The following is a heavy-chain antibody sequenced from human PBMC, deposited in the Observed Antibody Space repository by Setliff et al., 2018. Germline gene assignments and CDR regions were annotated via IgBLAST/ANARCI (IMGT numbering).Heavy chain of an antibody. D-gene: IGHD3-10*01. CDR2: MTPLTADT. J-gene: IGHJ3*02. V-gene: IGHV1-18*04. CDR1: GYTFVHFD. CDR3: ARHGSSGKFDASDI. Sequence: ASVKVSCKTSGYTFVHFDIDWVRHAPGQGLEWIGWMTPLTADTGYSREFQGIVTMTTDTSTSTAYMELRSLTSDDTAVYYCARHGSSGKFDASDIWGQGTMVTVSS.